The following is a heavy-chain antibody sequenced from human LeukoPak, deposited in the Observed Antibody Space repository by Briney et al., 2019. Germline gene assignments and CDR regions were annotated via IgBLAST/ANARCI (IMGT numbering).Heavy chain of an antibody. Sequence: GGSLGLSCAGSDFVFSSFAMTWVRQAPGKGLEWVSSITGSGAITYYADSVKGRFTISRDNSQNLLYLQMNSLRVEDTAVYFCAKLSGVPTDYWGQGTLVTVSS. D-gene: IGHD1-26*01. CDR2: ITGSGAIT. CDR1: DFVFSSFA. CDR3: AKLSGVPTDY. V-gene: IGHV3-23*01. J-gene: IGHJ4*02.